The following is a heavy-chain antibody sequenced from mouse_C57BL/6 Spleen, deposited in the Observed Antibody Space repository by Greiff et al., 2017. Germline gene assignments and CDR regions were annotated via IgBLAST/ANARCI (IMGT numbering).Heavy chain of an antibody. V-gene: IGHV5-4*03. CDR2: ISDGGSYT. D-gene: IGHD1-1*01. J-gene: IGHJ2*01. Sequence: EVKLVESGGGLVKPGGSLKLSCAASGFTFSSYAMSWVRQTPDKRLEWVATISDGGSYTYYPDNVKGRFTISRDNAKNNLYLQMSHLKSEDTAMYYCATGYYADYWGQGTTLTVSS. CDR1: GFTFSSYA. CDR3: ATGYYADY.